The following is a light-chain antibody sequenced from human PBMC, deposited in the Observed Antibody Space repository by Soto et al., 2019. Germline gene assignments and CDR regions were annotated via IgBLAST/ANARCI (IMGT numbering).Light chain of an antibody. CDR1: QSVSSSF. V-gene: IGKV3-20*01. CDR2: GAS. J-gene: IGKJ2*01. Sequence: EIVLTQSPGTLSLSPGERATLSCRASQSVSSSFVAWYRQKPGQAPRLLMYGASSRATGIPDRFSGSGSGTDFTLTISRLEPEDFAVYYCQQFGNSPPYTFGQGTKLEIK. CDR3: QQFGNSPPYT.